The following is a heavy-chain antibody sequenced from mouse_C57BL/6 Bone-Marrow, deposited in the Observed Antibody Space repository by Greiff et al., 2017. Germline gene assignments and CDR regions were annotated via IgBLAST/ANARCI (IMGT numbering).Heavy chain of an antibody. Sequence: VQLQQPGAELVKPGASVKLSCKASGYTFTSYWMQWVKQRPGQGLEWIGEIDPSDSYTNYNQKFKGKATLTVDTSSSTAYMQLSSLTSEDSAVYYCARDWDALYYAMDYWGQGTSVTVSS. CDR2: IDPSDSYT. CDR3: ARDWDALYYAMDY. CDR1: GYTFTSYW. D-gene: IGHD4-1*01. J-gene: IGHJ4*01. V-gene: IGHV1-50*01.